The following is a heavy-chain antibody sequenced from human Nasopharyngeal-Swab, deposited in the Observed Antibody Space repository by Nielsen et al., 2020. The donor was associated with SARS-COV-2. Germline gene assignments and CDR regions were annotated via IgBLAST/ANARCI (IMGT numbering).Heavy chain of an antibody. D-gene: IGHD6-13*01. CDR2: IHHSGST. Sequence: WIRQPPGKGLEWIGEIHHSGSTYYNPSLKSRITMSVDTSKNQFYLKLSSVTAADTAVYYCASIAAAGAPGYWGQGTLVTVSS. V-gene: IGHV4-55*01. J-gene: IGHJ4*02. CDR3: ASIAAAGAPGY.